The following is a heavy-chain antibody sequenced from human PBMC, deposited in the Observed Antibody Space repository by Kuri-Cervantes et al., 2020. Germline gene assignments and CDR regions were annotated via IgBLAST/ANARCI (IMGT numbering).Heavy chain of an antibody. Sequence: ASVKVSCKASGYTFTSYGISWVRQAPGQGLEWMGWISTYNGNTHYPQKLQGRVTMTTNTSTSTAYMELRSLRSDDTAVGYCASYWYDASSGSLSVWGQGTLVTVSS. V-gene: IGHV1-18*01. CDR1: GYTFTSYG. CDR2: ISTYNGNT. CDR3: ASYWYDASSGSLSV. D-gene: IGHD3-22*01. J-gene: IGHJ4*02.